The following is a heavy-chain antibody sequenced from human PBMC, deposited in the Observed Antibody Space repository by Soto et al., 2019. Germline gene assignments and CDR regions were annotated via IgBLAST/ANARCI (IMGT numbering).Heavy chain of an antibody. V-gene: IGHV3-30-3*01. CDR2: ISYDGSNK. CDR1: GFTFSSYA. Sequence: GGSLRLSCAASGFTFSSYAMHWVRQAPDKGLEWVAVISYDGSNKYYADSVKGRFTISRDNSKNTLYLQMNSLRAEDTAVYYCARDTVVGAAGLDLGKWTFDYWGQGTLVTVSS. D-gene: IGHD1-26*01. CDR3: ARDTVVGAAGLDLGKWTFDY. J-gene: IGHJ4*02.